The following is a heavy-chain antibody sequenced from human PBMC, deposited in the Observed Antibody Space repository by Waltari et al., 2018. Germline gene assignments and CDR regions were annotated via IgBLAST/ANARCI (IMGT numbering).Heavy chain of an antibody. D-gene: IGHD2-2*01. CDR1: GFTFSTSS. Sequence: DVQMVESGGGLVQPGGSLRLSCVASGFTFSTSSMTWVRQAPGKGLESVSDMSGNGDSVFYADSVKGRFTISRDNSKNTVFLQMNNLRAEDTATYYCAKNAANYYYYIDAWGKGTTVTVSS. CDR2: MSGNGDSV. CDR3: AKNAANYYYYIDA. J-gene: IGHJ6*03. V-gene: IGHV3-23*04.